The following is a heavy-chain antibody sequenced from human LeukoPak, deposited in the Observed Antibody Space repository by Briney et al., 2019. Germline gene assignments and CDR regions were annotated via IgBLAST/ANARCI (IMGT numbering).Heavy chain of an antibody. D-gene: IGHD5-18*01. CDR2: IFHTGNT. V-gene: IGHV4-61*05. CDR1: GGSISSSSYY. J-gene: IGHJ4*02. CDR3: VRRSIYRYVDF. Sequence: PSETLSLTCTVSGGSISSSSYYWGWIRQTPGRGLEWIGYIFHTGNTYYSPSLKSRLTISVDLSKNQLSLELSSVTAADTAVYYCVRRSIYRYVDFWGQGTLVTVSS.